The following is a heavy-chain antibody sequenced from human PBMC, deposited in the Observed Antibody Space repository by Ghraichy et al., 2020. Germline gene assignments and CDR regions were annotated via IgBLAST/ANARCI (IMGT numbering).Heavy chain of an antibody. V-gene: IGHV4-39*01. CDR3: ARHVFSLGITYAFEV. Sequence: SETLSLTCTVSGASLASSSYYWGWIHQPPGKGLQYIASVSYSGTSYHNPALESRVRVSVDTSKNQFSLKLTSVTAADSGIYYCARHVFSLGITYAFEVWGQGTMVTVSS. J-gene: IGHJ3*01. CDR2: VSYSGTS. D-gene: IGHD7-27*01. CDR1: GASLASSSYY.